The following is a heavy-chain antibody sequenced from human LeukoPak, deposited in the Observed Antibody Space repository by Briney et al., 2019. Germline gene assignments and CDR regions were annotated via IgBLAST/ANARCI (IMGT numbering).Heavy chain of an antibody. J-gene: IGHJ4*02. D-gene: IGHD5-24*01. CDR1: GFTFSTYG. CDR2: ISSDGGNK. V-gene: IGHV3-30*04. CDR3: AKALDEMGTWDY. Sequence: PGGSLRLSCAASGFTFSTYGVHWVRQAPGKGLEWVAVISSDGGNKYYADSVKGRFTISRDNSKNTLYLQMNSLRAEDTAVYYCAKALDEMGTWDYWGQGTLVTVSS.